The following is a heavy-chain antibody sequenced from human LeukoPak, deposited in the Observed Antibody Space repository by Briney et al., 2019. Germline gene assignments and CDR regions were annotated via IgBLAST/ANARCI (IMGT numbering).Heavy chain of an antibody. V-gene: IGHV1-46*01. D-gene: IGHD2-15*01. CDR2: INPSGGST. CDR3: ARDPGGGSHNWFDP. J-gene: IGHJ5*02. Sequence: GASVKVSCKASGGTFSSYAISWVRQAPGQGLEWMGIINPSGGSTSYAQKFQGRVTMTRDTSTSTVYMELSSLRSEDTAVYYCARDPGGGSHNWFDPWGQGTLVTVSS. CDR1: GGTFSSYA.